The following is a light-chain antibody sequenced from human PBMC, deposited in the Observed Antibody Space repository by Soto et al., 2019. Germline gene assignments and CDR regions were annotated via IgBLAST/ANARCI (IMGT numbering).Light chain of an antibody. CDR1: QDLSVY. CDR3: QKFNTAPLT. CDR2: SAS. V-gene: IGKV1-27*01. Sequence: DIQMTQSPSSLSASVGDRVTITCRASQDLSVYLAWYQQKPGKVPKLLIYSASTLRSGVPSRFSGSGSGTDFTLTISSLQPEDVATYYRQKFNTAPLTFGQGTRLEIK. J-gene: IGKJ5*01.